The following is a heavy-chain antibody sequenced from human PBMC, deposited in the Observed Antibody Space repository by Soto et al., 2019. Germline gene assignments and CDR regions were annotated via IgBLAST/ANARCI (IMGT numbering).Heavy chain of an antibody. Sequence: PGESLKISCKGSGCSFTSYWIGWVRQMPGKGLEWMGIIYPGDSDTRYSPSFQGQVTISADKSISTAYLQWSSLKASDTAMYYCATTGKTCSSTSCYMGSYYYYGMDVWGQGTTVTVSS. CDR2: IYPGDSDT. CDR1: GCSFTSYW. J-gene: IGHJ6*02. D-gene: IGHD2-2*02. CDR3: ATTGKTCSSTSCYMGSYYYYGMDV. V-gene: IGHV5-51*01.